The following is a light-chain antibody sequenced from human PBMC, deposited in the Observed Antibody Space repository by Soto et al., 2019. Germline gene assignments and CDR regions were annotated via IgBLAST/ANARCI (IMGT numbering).Light chain of an antibody. Sequence: EIVMTQSPATLSVSPGERATLSCRASQSVSSYLAWYQQKPGQAPRLLIYDASNRATGIPDRFSGSGSGTDFTLTISRLEPEDFAVYYCQQYGSFWTFGQGTKVDIK. J-gene: IGKJ1*01. CDR2: DAS. V-gene: IGKV3-20*01. CDR1: QSVSSY. CDR3: QQYGSFWT.